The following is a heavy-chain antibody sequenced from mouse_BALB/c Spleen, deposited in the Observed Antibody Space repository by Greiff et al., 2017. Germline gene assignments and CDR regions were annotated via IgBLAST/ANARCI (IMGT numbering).Heavy chain of an antibody. CDR3: ARGWGKSFDY. CDR2: INPSTGYT. J-gene: IGHJ2*01. Sequence: QVQLQQSGAELAKPGASVKMSCKASGYTFTSYWMHWVKQRPGQGLEWIGYINPSTGYTEYNQKFKDKATLTADKSSSTAYMQLSSLTSEDSAVYYCARGWGKSFDYWGQGTTLTVSS. CDR1: GYTFTSYW. V-gene: IGHV1-7*01. D-gene: IGHD1-3*01.